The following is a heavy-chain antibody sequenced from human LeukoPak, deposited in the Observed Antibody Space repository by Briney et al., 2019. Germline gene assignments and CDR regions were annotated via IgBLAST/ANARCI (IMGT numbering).Heavy chain of an antibody. Sequence: GESLKISCKVTGYIFTNYWIGWVRQMPGKGLEWMGIIYPGDSDTKYSPSFQGQVTISADKSITTAYLQRSSLKASDTAMYYCARHGGSYLQSFDYWGQGTLVTVSS. D-gene: IGHD1-26*01. J-gene: IGHJ4*02. V-gene: IGHV5-51*01. CDR3: ARHGGSYLQSFDY. CDR1: GYIFTNYW. CDR2: IYPGDSDT.